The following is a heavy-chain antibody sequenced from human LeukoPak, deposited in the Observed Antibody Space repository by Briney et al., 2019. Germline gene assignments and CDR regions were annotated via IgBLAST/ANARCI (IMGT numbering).Heavy chain of an antibody. Sequence: GGSLRLSCAASGYTFTGYYMHWVRQAPGQGLEWMGWINPNSGGTNYAQKFQGRVTMTRDTSISTAYMELSRLRSDDTAVYYCARTDGYNRGWWFDPWGQGTLVTVSS. J-gene: IGHJ5*02. D-gene: IGHD5-24*01. V-gene: IGHV1-2*02. CDR1: GYTFTGYY. CDR3: ARTDGYNRGWWFDP. CDR2: INPNSGGT.